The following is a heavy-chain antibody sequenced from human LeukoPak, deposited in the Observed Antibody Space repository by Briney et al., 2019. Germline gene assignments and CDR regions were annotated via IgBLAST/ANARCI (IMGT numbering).Heavy chain of an antibody. CDR3: ARHFGHTTFFDY. CDR2: IYYSGST. J-gene: IGHJ4*02. CDR1: GGSISSSSYY. V-gene: IGHV4-39*01. Sequence: PSETLSLTCTVSGGSISSSSYYWGWIRQPPGKGLEWIGSIYYSGSTYYNPSLKSRVTISVDTSKNQFSLKLSSVTAADTAVYYCARHFGHTTFFDYWGQGTLVTVSP. D-gene: IGHD3-16*01.